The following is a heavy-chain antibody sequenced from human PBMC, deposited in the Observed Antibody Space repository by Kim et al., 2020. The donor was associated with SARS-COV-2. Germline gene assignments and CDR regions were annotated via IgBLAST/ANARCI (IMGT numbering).Heavy chain of an antibody. Sequence: SETLSLTCTVSGGSISSSSYYWGWIRQPPGKGLEWIGSIYYSGSTYYNPSLKSRVTISVGTSKNQFSLKLSSVTAADTAVYYCARHEAYYDSRGDLDYWGQGTLVTVSS. V-gene: IGHV4-39*01. CDR3: ARHEAYYDSRGDLDY. J-gene: IGHJ4*02. CDR2: IYYSGST. D-gene: IGHD3-22*01. CDR1: GGSISSSSYY.